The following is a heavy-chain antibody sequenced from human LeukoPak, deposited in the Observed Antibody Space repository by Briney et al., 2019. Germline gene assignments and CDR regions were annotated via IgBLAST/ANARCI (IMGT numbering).Heavy chain of an antibody. CDR2: INPYNGNT. CDR3: ARLGSRGYFAIDY. Sequence: ASVKVSCKASGYTFITYGINWVRQAPGQGPEWVGWINPYNGNTKYAQKFQGRVTMTTDTSTSTSYMELRSLRSDDTAVYYCARLGSRGYFAIDYWGQGTLVTVAS. CDR1: GYTFITYG. D-gene: IGHD3-22*01. V-gene: IGHV1-18*01. J-gene: IGHJ4*02.